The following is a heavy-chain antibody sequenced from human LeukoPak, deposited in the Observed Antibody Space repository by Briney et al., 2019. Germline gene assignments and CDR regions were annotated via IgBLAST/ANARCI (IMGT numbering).Heavy chain of an antibody. CDR1: GFTFNEYA. Sequence: PGGSLRLSCAASGFTFNEYAMHWVRQAPGKGLQWVSLISGDGSSTYYADSLKGRFTISRDNSKNSLYLQMNSLTTEDTALYYCAKAFGSGSYYRCGDYWGQGTLVTVSS. J-gene: IGHJ4*02. D-gene: IGHD3-10*01. CDR2: ISGDGSST. CDR3: AKAFGSGSYYRCGDY. V-gene: IGHV3-43*02.